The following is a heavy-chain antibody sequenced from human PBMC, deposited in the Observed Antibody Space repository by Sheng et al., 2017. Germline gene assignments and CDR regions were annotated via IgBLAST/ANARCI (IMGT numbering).Heavy chain of an antibody. CDR3: ATKIVPVAIVGHYYSYMDV. V-gene: IGHV1-69*10. J-gene: IGHJ6*03. D-gene: IGHD2-2*01. CDR1: GGIFSSSA. Sequence: QVQLVQSGAEVREPGSSVKVSCKASGGIFSSSAFSWVRQAPGQGLDWMGGIIPLLGRPHYGQNFQGRVTITADRSTNTAYMELNSLRSEDTAVYYCATKIVPVAIVGHYYSYMDVWGQGTTVTVSS. CDR2: IIPLLGRP.